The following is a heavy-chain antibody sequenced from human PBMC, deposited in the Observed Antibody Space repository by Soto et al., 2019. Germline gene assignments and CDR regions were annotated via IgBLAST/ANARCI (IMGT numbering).Heavy chain of an antibody. J-gene: IGHJ6*02. CDR1: GFTFSSYA. Sequence: PGGSLRLSCAASGFTFSSYAMHGVRQAPGKGLEWVAVISYDGSNKYYADSVKGRFTISRDNSKNTLYLQMNSLRAEDTAVYYCARDNLVLFGYSSSPAYYYGMDVWGQGTTVTVSS. CDR3: ARDNLVLFGYSSSPAYYYGMDV. CDR2: ISYDGSNK. V-gene: IGHV3-30-3*01. D-gene: IGHD6-6*01.